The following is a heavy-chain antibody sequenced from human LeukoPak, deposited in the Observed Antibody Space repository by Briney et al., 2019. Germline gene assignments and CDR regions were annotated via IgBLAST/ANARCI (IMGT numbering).Heavy chain of an antibody. CDR3: ARRGCGGGSCYSWYIFDV. CDR2: IYYSGST. J-gene: IGHJ3*01. CDR1: GGSISSNSYY. V-gene: IGHV4-39*01. D-gene: IGHD2-15*01. Sequence: SETLSLTCAVSGGSISSNSYYWGWIRQPPGKGLEWIGSIYYSGSTYYNPSLKSRVTVSVDTSKNQFFLSLISVTAADTAVYYCARRGCGGGSCYSWYIFDVWGQGRMVIVSS.